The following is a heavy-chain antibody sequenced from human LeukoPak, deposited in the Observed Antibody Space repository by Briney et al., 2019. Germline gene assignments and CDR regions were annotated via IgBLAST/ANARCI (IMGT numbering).Heavy chain of an antibody. CDR1: GFTFSSYS. J-gene: IGHJ4*02. CDR2: ISSSSSYI. Sequence: SGGSLRLSCAASGFTFSSYSMNWVRQAPGKGLEWVSSISSSSSYIYYADSMKGRFTISRDNAKNSLYLQMNSLRAEDTAVYYCARDRQLVQDYWGQGTLVTVSS. D-gene: IGHD6-13*01. V-gene: IGHV3-21*01. CDR3: ARDRQLVQDY.